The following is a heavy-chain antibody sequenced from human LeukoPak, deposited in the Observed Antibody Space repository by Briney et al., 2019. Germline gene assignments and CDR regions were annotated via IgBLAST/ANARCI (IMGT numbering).Heavy chain of an antibody. Sequence: GASVKVSCKVSGYTLTELSMHWVRQAPGKGLEWMGGFDPEDGETIYAQKFQGRVTMTRNTSISTAYMELSSLRSEDTAVYYCAREGKQLWQITNYYYYYMDVWGKGTTVTISS. CDR2: FDPEDGET. V-gene: IGHV1-24*01. D-gene: IGHD5-18*01. J-gene: IGHJ6*03. CDR3: AREGKQLWQITNYYYYYMDV. CDR1: GYTLTELS.